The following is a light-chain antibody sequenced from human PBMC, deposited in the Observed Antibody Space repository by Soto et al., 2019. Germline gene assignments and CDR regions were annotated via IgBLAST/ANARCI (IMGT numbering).Light chain of an antibody. CDR2: DAS. Sequence: DIQMTQSPSSLSASVGDRVTITCPASQSISSYLNWYQQKPGKAPKLLIYDASSLQSGVPSRFSGSGSGTDFTLTISSLQPEDFATYYCQQSYSTPRTFGQGTKLEIK. V-gene: IGKV1-39*01. J-gene: IGKJ2*02. CDR1: QSISSY. CDR3: QQSYSTPRT.